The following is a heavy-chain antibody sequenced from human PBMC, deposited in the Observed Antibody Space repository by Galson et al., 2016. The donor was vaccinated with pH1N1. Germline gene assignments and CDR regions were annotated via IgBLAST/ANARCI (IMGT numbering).Heavy chain of an antibody. CDR3: AKADGYNYGPYDY. Sequence: SLRLSCAASGFTFDDYAMHWVRQAPGKGLEWVSGISWNSGSIGYADSVKGRFTISRDNAKNSLYLQMNSLRAEDTALYYCAKADGYNYGPYDYWGQGTLVTVSS. CDR2: ISWNSGSI. V-gene: IGHV3-9*01. CDR1: GFTFDDYA. D-gene: IGHD5-18*01. J-gene: IGHJ4*02.